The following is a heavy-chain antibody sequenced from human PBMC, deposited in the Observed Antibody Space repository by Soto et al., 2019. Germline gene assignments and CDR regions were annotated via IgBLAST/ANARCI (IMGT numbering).Heavy chain of an antibody. D-gene: IGHD5-12*01. V-gene: IGHV3-23*01. J-gene: IGHJ6*02. CDR1: GFTFSSYA. Sequence: EVQLLESGGGLVQPGGSLRLSCAASGFTFSSYAMSWVRQAPGKGLEWVSAISGSGGSTYYADSVKGRFTISRDNSKNTLYLQMNSLRAEDTAVYYCANPPIPSGYAYFYYCYGMDVWGQGTTVTVSS. CDR2: ISGSGGST. CDR3: ANPPIPSGYAYFYYCYGMDV.